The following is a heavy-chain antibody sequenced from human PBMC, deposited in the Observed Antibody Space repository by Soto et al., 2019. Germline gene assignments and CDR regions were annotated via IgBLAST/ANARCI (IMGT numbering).Heavy chain of an antibody. CDR1: GYSFTSYW. D-gene: IGHD2-2*01. V-gene: IGHV5-10-1*01. CDR3: ASSTNSLYYYGMDV. Sequence: ESLKISCKGSGYSFTSYWIGWVRQMPGKGLEWMGRIDPSDSYTTYSPSFQGRVTISADKSISTAYLQWSSLKASDTAMYYCASSTNSLYYYGMDVWGQGTTVTVSS. J-gene: IGHJ6*02. CDR2: IDPSDSYT.